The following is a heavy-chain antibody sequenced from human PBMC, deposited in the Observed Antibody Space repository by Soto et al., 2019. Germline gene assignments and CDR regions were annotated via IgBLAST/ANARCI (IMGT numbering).Heavy chain of an antibody. J-gene: IGHJ6*02. V-gene: IGHV3-66*01. Sequence: GGSLRLSCAASGFDASVNYMTWVRQAPGKGLEWVSAINSGGSTFYADSVKGRFTISRDNSKNTLYLQMNSLRVEDKAMYYCVRENYYYGMDVWGQGTAVTVSS. CDR1: GFDASVNY. CDR3: VRENYYYGMDV. CDR2: INSGGST.